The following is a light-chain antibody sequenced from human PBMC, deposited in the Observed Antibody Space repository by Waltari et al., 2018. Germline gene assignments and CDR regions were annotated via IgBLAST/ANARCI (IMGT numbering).Light chain of an antibody. V-gene: IGLV2-14*01. Sequence: QSALTQPASVSGSPGQSITISCTGTSSDVGGYNYVSWYQQPPGKAPKLMIYEGSNRPSGVAKRFSGSKSGNTASRTISGLQAEDEADYYCSSYTSSSTLVVFGGGTKLTVL. CDR2: EGS. J-gene: IGLJ2*01. CDR3: SSYTSSSTLVV. CDR1: SSDVGGYNY.